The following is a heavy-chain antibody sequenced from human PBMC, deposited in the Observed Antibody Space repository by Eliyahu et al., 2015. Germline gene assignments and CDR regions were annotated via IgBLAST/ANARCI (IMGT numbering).Heavy chain of an antibody. J-gene: IGHJ5*02. D-gene: IGHD2-15*01. CDR1: GFPFSNXP. Sequence: EVQLLESGGSLVQPGGSLRLSXAASGFPFSNXPMXWVRHAPGKGLEWVSVISDGGRSTYXADSVKGRFTISRDDSKNTLYLQMNSLRADDTAVYYCARGYCINCSTKRWFDPWGQGTLVTVSS. CDR2: ISDGGRST. V-gene: IGHV3-23*01. CDR3: ARGYCINCSTKRWFDP.